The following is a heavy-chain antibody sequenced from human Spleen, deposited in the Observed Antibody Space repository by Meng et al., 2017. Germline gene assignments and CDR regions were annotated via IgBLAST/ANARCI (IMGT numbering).Heavy chain of an antibody. V-gene: IGHV1-8*01. D-gene: IGHD4-17*01. CDR3: ASALNGDYRLDY. Sequence: QVVLGSGGVEGITSEALEKESCKATGYTFTSDDMNWGRPATGQGLEWMGWMNPNSGKTGYAQKFQRRVTMTRNTSISTAYMELSRLRSEDTAVYCCASALNGDYRLDYWGQGTLVTVSS. J-gene: IGHJ4*02. CDR2: MNPNSGKT. CDR1: GYTFTSDD.